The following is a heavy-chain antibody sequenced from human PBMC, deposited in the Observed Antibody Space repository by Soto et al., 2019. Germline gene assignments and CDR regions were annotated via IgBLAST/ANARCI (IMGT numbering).Heavy chain of an antibody. D-gene: IGHD2-2*01. Sequence: GESLKISFKGSGDSFTSYWIGLVRQIPGKGLEWMGIIYPGDSDTRYSPSFQGQVTISADKSISTAYLEWSSLKASDTAMHHCARHPEVYCSSTSCYGMDVWGQGTTVTVSS. CDR1: GDSFTSYW. CDR2: IYPGDSDT. CDR3: ARHPEVYCSSTSCYGMDV. V-gene: IGHV5-51*01. J-gene: IGHJ6*02.